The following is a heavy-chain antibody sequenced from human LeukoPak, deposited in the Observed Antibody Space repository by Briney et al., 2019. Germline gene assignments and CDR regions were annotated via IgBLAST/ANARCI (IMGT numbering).Heavy chain of an antibody. Sequence: GGSLRLSCAATGLTFSTYAMSWVRQAPGKGLEWVSAISGSGGSTYYADSVKGQFSISRDNSKNTLYLQMNSLRAEDTAVYYCASVNGDGAEYFQHWGQGTLVTVSS. J-gene: IGHJ1*01. CDR2: ISGSGGST. CDR1: GLTFSTYA. D-gene: IGHD2-21*01. CDR3: ASVNGDGAEYFQH. V-gene: IGHV3-23*01.